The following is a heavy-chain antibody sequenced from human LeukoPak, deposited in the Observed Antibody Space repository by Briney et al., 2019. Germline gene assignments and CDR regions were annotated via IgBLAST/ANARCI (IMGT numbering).Heavy chain of an antibody. V-gene: IGHV4-39*07. CDR3: ASVVGYYGSGSKGDWFDP. J-gene: IGHJ5*02. D-gene: IGHD3-10*01. Sequence: SETLSLTCTVSGGSISSSSYYWGWIRQPAGKGLELIGSIYYSGSTYYNPSLKSRVTISVDTSKNQFSLKLSSVTAADTAVYYCASVVGYYGSGSKGDWFDPWGQGTLVTVSS. CDR2: IYYSGST. CDR1: GGSISSSSYY.